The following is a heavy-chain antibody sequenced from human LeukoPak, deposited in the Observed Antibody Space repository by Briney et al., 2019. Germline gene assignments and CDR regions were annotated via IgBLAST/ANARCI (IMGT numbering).Heavy chain of an antibody. CDR2: INHSGST. CDR1: GYSISSGYN. CDR3: ASIQFDY. Sequence: SETLSLTCTVSGYSISSGYNWGWIRQPPGKGLEWIGEINHSGSTNYNPSLKSRVTISVDTSKNQFSLKLSSVTAADTAVYYCASIQFDYWGQGTLVTVSS. J-gene: IGHJ4*02. V-gene: IGHV4-38-2*02.